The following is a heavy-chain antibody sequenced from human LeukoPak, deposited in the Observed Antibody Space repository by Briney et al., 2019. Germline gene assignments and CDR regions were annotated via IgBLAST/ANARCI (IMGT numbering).Heavy chain of an antibody. J-gene: IGHJ4*02. CDR3: TRLWEGGN. D-gene: IGHD5-18*01. CDR2: IRSKANRYAT. Sequence: GGSLRLSCAASGFTFSGSAMHWVRQASGKGLEWVGCIRSKANRYATAYAASVKGRFTISRDDSKNTVYLQMNSLKTEDTAVYSWTRLWEGGNWGQGTLVTVSS. CDR1: GFTFSGSA. V-gene: IGHV3-73*01.